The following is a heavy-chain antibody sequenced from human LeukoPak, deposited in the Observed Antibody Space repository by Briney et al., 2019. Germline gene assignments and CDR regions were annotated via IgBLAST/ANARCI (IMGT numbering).Heavy chain of an antibody. CDR1: GYSFTSYW. V-gene: IGHV5-51*01. Sequence: GESLKISCKGSGYSFTSYWIGWVRPMPGKGLEWMGIIYPGDSDTRYSPSFQGQVTISADKSITTAYLQWSSLKASDTAMYYCARRATGSMATIHFDYWGQGTLVTVSS. J-gene: IGHJ4*02. CDR2: IYPGDSDT. CDR3: ARRATGSMATIHFDY. D-gene: IGHD5-24*01.